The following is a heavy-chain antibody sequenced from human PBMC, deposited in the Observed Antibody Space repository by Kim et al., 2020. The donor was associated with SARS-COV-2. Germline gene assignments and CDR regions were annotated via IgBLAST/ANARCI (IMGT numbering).Heavy chain of an antibody. CDR3: ARSGTSTSRLFDY. Sequence: YSTSVQGQVTISADKSLSTAYLQWSSLKASDSAMYFCARSGTSTSRLFDYWGQGTLVTVPS. V-gene: IGHV5-51*01. D-gene: IGHD3-10*01. J-gene: IGHJ4*02.